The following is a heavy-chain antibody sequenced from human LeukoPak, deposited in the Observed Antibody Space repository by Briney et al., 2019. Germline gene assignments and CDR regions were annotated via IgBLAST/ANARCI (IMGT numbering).Heavy chain of an antibody. D-gene: IGHD1-1*01. CDR3: ARAAATGTVDY. Sequence: PGGSLRLSCAASGFTFSSYSMNWVRQALGKGLEWVSSISGSSSYIYYADSVKGRFTISRDNAKNSLYLQMNSLRAEDTAVYYCARAAATGTVDYWGQGTLVTVSS. J-gene: IGHJ4*02. V-gene: IGHV3-21*01. CDR1: GFTFSSYS. CDR2: ISGSSSYI.